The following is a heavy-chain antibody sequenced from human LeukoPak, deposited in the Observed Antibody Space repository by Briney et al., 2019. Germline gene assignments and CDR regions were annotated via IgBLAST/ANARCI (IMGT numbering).Heavy chain of an antibody. J-gene: IGHJ6*02. D-gene: IGHD6-19*01. Sequence: GGSLRLSCAASGFTFNSYSMNWVRQAPGKGLEWVSSIESSSTYIYYADSVKGRFTVSRNNAEDSLYLQMNSLRAEDTAVYYCSRVLYSSGWVFGGYCAMDVWGQGTTVTVSS. CDR2: IESSSTYI. V-gene: IGHV3-21*01. CDR3: SRVLYSSGWVFGGYCAMDV. CDR1: GFTFNSYS.